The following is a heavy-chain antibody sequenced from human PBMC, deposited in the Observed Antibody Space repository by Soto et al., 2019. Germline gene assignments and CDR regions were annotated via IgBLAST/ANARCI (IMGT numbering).Heavy chain of an antibody. CDR2: IIPIFGIA. CDR3: AREDRDRETGLVPAVIDGMDV. D-gene: IGHD2-2*01. CDR1: GGTFSRYS. J-gene: IGHJ6*02. Sequence: QVQLVQSGAEVKKPGSSVKVSCKASGGTFSRYSITWVRQAPGHGLEWIGRIIPIFGIASYAQKFQGRVTITADESTSTAYMELSSLRADDTAVYYCAREDRDRETGLVPAVIDGMDVCGQGTTVTVSS. V-gene: IGHV1-69*08.